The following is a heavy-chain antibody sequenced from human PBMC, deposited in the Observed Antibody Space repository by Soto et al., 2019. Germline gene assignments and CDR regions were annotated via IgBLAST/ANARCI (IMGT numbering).Heavy chain of an antibody. CDR3: ATSLGYMVRGATNWFDP. D-gene: IGHD3-10*01. CDR2: FDPEDGET. J-gene: IGHJ5*02. Sequence: ASVKVSCKVSGYTLTELSMHWVLQAPGKGLEWMGGFDPEDGETIYAQKFQGRVTMTEDTSTDTAYMELSSLRSEDTAVYYCATSLGYMVRGATNWFDPWGQGTLVTVSS. V-gene: IGHV1-24*01. CDR1: GYTLTELS.